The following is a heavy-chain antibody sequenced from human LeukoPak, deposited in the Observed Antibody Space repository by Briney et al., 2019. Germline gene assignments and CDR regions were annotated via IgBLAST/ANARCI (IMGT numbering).Heavy chain of an antibody. Sequence: PGGSLRLSCAASGFTFSDYYMSWIRQAPGKGLEWVSYISSSGSTIYYADSVKGRFTISRDNAKNSLYLQMNSLRAEDTAVYYCARDREERGYSYGPKRVYFDYWGQGTLVTVSS. V-gene: IGHV3-11*04. CDR3: ARDREERGYSYGPKRVYFDY. CDR1: GFTFSDYY. D-gene: IGHD5-18*01. J-gene: IGHJ4*02. CDR2: ISSSGSTI.